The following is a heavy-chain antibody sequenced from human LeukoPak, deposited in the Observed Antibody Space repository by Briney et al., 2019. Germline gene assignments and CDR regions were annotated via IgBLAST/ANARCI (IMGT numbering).Heavy chain of an antibody. Sequence: GASVKVSCKASGGTFSSYAISWVRQAPGQGLEWMGGIIPIFGTANYAQKFQGRVTITADESTSTAYMELGSLRSEDTAVYYCARGPNYYDSSGYRPPFDYWGQGTLVTVSS. J-gene: IGHJ4*02. V-gene: IGHV1-69*13. CDR1: GGTFSSYA. CDR2: IIPIFGTA. CDR3: ARGPNYYDSSGYRPPFDY. D-gene: IGHD3-22*01.